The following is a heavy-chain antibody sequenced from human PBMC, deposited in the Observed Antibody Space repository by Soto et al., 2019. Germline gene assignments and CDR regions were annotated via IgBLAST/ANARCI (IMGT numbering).Heavy chain of an antibody. D-gene: IGHD3-10*01. J-gene: IGHJ4*02. V-gene: IGHV4-39*01. CDR3: ARFRYGSGSYFRDY. Sequence: SETLSLTCTVSGGSISSSSYYWGWIRQPPGKGLEWIGSIYYSGSTYYNPSLKSRVTISVDTSKNQFSLKLSSVTAADTAVYYCARFRYGSGSYFRDYWGQGTLVTVSS. CDR1: GGSISSSSYY. CDR2: IYYSGST.